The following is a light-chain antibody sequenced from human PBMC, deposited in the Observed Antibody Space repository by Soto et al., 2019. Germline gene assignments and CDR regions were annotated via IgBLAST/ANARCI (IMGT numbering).Light chain of an antibody. CDR1: QDFSSSY. CDR2: GAS. CDR3: LQYDDSPWT. Sequence: EIVLTQSPGTLSLSPGETATLSCRASQDFSSSYLAWYQQKPGQPPRLLIYGASSRATGIPDRFSGSGSGTGFTLTISRMEPEDSAAYYCLQYDDSPWTFGQGTKVDIK. J-gene: IGKJ1*01. V-gene: IGKV3-20*01.